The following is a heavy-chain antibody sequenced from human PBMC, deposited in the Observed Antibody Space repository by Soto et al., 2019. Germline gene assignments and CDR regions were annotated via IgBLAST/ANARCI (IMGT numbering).Heavy chain of an antibody. Sequence: QVQLQESGPGLVKPSETLSLTCTVSGGSIRSYYWSWIRQPPGKGLEWIGYIYSSGSTNYNPSLKSRVTISVDTSKNQCSLKLSSVTAADTAVYYCARGSGWYYYWGQGTLVTVSS. J-gene: IGHJ4*02. V-gene: IGHV4-4*08. CDR2: IYSSGST. D-gene: IGHD6-19*01. CDR3: ARGSGWYYY. CDR1: GGSIRSYY.